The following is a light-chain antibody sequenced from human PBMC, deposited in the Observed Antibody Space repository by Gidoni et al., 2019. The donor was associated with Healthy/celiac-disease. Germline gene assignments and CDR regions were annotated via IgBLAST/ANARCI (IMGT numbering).Light chain of an antibody. J-gene: IGKJ4*01. Sequence: DIQMTQSPSTLSASVGDRVTITCRASQSISSWLAWYQQRPGKAPKLLIYKASSLESWVPSRFSGSGSGTEFTLTIRSLQPDDFATYYCQQYNSYPLTFXGXTKVEIK. CDR3: QQYNSYPLT. V-gene: IGKV1-5*03. CDR1: QSISSW. CDR2: KAS.